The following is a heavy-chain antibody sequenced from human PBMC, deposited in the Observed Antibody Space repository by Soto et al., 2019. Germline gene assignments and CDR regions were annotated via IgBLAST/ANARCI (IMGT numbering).Heavy chain of an antibody. D-gene: IGHD3-10*01. Sequence: SETLSLTCTVSGGSVSSGSYYWSWIRQPPGKGLEWIGYIYYSGSTNYNPSLKSRVTISVDTSKNQFSLKLSSVTAADTAVYHCARETYGSGSYTDYWGQGTLVTVSS. CDR2: IYYSGST. CDR3: ARETYGSGSYTDY. V-gene: IGHV4-61*01. J-gene: IGHJ4*02. CDR1: GGSVSSGSYY.